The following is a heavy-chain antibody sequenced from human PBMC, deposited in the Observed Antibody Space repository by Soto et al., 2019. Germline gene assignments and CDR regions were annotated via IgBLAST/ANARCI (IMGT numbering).Heavy chain of an antibody. CDR1: GGSFSGYY. Sequence: LSLTCAVYGGSFSGYYWSWIRQPPGKGLEWIGEINHSGSTNYNPSLKSRVTISVDTSKNQFSLKLSSVTAADTAVYYCARGLRQGYSSSSPPGYYYYMDVWGKGTTVTVSS. CDR2: INHSGST. CDR3: ARGLRQGYSSSSPPGYYYYMDV. J-gene: IGHJ6*03. D-gene: IGHD6-6*01. V-gene: IGHV4-34*01.